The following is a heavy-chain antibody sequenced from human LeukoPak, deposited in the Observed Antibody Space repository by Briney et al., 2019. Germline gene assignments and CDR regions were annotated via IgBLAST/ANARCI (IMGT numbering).Heavy chain of an antibody. V-gene: IGHV7-4-1*02. Sequence: ASVKVSCKASGYTFTSYAMNWVRQAPGQGLEWMGWINTNTGNPTYAQGFTGRFVFSLDTSVSTAYLQISSLKAEDTAVYYCATDGDIVVVPAAGSPYYYYGMDVWGQGTAVTVSS. D-gene: IGHD2-2*01. CDR3: ATDGDIVVVPAAGSPYYYYGMDV. J-gene: IGHJ6*02. CDR2: INTNTGNP. CDR1: GYTFTSYA.